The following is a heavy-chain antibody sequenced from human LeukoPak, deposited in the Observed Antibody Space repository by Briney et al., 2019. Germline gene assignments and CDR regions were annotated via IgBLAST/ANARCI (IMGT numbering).Heavy chain of an antibody. J-gene: IGHJ6*03. CDR1: GFTFSSYA. CDR2: ISGSGGST. V-gene: IGHV3-23*01. D-gene: IGHD3-3*01. Sequence: PGGSLRLSCAASGFTFSSYAMSWVRQAPGKGLEWVSAISGSGGSTYYADSVKGRFTISRDNSKNTLYLQMNSLRAEDTAVYYCAKLWSGYYYYYYMDVWGKGTTVTVSS. CDR3: AKLWSGYYYYYYMDV.